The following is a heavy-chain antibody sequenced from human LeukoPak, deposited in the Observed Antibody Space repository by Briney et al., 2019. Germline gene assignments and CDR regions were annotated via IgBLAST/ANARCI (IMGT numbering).Heavy chain of an antibody. D-gene: IGHD6-25*01. CDR1: GFIFSAYS. CDR2: IKSDSSHI. CDR3: ARGVAPAAFDI. Sequence: GGSLRLSCAASGFIFSAYSMNWVRQAPGKGLEWVSSIKSDSSHISYANSVRGRFTISRDNGQNSLYLQINSLRVEDTAVYYCARGVAPAAFDIWGQGTMVTVSS. J-gene: IGHJ3*02. V-gene: IGHV3-21*01.